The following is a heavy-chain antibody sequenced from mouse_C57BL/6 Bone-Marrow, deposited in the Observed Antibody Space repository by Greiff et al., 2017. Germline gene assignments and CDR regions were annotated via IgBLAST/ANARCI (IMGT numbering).Heavy chain of an antibody. J-gene: IGHJ1*03. CDR1: GYTFTDSY. CDR3: SRSPLYYGSSLHWYFEV. CDR2: IGPGSGST. Sequence: VKLQESGAELVKPGASVKISCKASGYTFTDSYINWVKQRPGQGLEWVGKIGPGSGSTYYNEKFKGKATMTADKSSSTAYMQLIRLTSEDAAVYFCSRSPLYYGSSLHWYFEVWGTGTTVTVST. D-gene: IGHD1-1*01. V-gene: IGHV1-77*01.